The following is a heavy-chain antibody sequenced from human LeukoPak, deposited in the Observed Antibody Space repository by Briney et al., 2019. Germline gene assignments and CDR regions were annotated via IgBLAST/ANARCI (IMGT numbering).Heavy chain of an antibody. CDR2: IYYSGTT. D-gene: IGHD2-15*01. Sequence: SETLSLTCTVSGGSINYYCWSWIRQPPGKGLEWIGYIYYSGTTNYNPSLKSRVTISVDTSKNEFSLNLSSVTAADTALYYCARKGGTFDSWGQGILVTVSS. V-gene: IGHV4-59*08. J-gene: IGHJ4*02. CDR1: GGSINYYC. CDR3: ARKGGTFDS.